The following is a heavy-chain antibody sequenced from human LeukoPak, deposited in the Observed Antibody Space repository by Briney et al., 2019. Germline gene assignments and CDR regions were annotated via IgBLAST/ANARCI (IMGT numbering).Heavy chain of an antibody. CDR2: ISYDGSKK. J-gene: IGHJ4*02. D-gene: IGHD6-19*01. Sequence: GGSLRLSCAASGFTFSNYAMHWVRQAPGKGLEWVAVISYDGSKKDYADSVKGRFTISRDNSKNTLYLQMNSLRAEDTAVYYCVRGIAVTGTGLDYWGQGTLVTVSS. CDR3: VRGIAVTGTGLDY. V-gene: IGHV3-30*04. CDR1: GFTFSNYA.